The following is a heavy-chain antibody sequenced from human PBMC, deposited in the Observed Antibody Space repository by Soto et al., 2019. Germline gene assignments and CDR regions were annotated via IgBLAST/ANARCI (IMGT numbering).Heavy chain of an antibody. J-gene: IGHJ4*02. CDR1: GYTLNTYG. CDR3: ARGTYFDY. Sequence: QVQLVQSGAEVKKPGASVKVSCKASGYTLNTYGITWVRQAPGQGLEWMGWISANNGHTNYPQKLQGRVTMTTDTSTRTAYMELRSLTSDDTAVYYCARGTYFDYWGQGTLVTVSS. V-gene: IGHV1-18*01. CDR2: ISANNGHT.